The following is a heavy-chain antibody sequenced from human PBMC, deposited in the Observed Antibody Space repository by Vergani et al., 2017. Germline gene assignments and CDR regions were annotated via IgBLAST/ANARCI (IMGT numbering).Heavy chain of an antibody. CDR1: GFTFSSYA. V-gene: IGHV3-23*01. Sequence: EVQLLESGGGLVQPGGSLRLSCAASGFTFSSYAMSWVRQAPGKGLEWVSAISGSGGSTYYADSVKVRFTISRDNSKNTLYLQMNRLRAEDTAVYYCTRDLLDDSYAYFDYWGQGTLVTVSP. CDR3: TRDLLDDSYAYFDY. D-gene: IGHD3-16*01. CDR2: ISGSGGST. J-gene: IGHJ4*02.